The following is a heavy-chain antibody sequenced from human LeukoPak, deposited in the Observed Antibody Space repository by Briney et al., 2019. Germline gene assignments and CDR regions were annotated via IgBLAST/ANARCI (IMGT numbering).Heavy chain of an antibody. V-gene: IGHV1-69*13. J-gene: IGHJ4*02. CDR1: GGTFSSYA. Sequence: SVKVSFKASGGTFSSYAISWVRQAPGQGLEWTGGIIPIFGTANYAQKFQGRVTITADESTSTAYMDLNRLRSEDTGVYYCARAPNFYDSNGYLLSLDYWGQGTLVTVSS. D-gene: IGHD3-22*01. CDR3: ARAPNFYDSNGYLLSLDY. CDR2: IIPIFGTA.